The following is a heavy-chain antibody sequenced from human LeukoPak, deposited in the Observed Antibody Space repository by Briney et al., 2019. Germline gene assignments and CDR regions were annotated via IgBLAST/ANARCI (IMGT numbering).Heavy chain of an antibody. V-gene: IGHV4-31*11. Sequence: SETLSLTCAVYGGSFSGYYWSWIRQHPGKGLEWIGYIYYSGSTYYNPSLKSRVTISVDTSKNQFSLKLSSVTAADTAVYYCASYYYGSGSYWSAYYGMDVWGQGTTVTVSS. J-gene: IGHJ6*02. CDR3: ASYYYGSGSYWSAYYGMDV. CDR1: GGSFSGYY. CDR2: IYYSGST. D-gene: IGHD3-10*01.